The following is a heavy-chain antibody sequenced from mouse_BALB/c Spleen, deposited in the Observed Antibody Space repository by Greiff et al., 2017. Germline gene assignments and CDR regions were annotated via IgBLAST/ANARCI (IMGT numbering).Heavy chain of an antibody. Sequence: QVQLQQSGAELVKPGASVKLSCKASGYTFTSYYMYWVKQRPGQGLEWIGEINPSNGGTNFNEKFKSKATLTVDKSSSTAYMQLSSLTSEDSAVYYCTRSGGSFDDWGQGTTLTVSS. CDR2: INPSNGGT. CDR3: TRSGGSFDD. V-gene: IGHV1S81*02. CDR1: GYTFTSYY. D-gene: IGHD4-1*01. J-gene: IGHJ2*01.